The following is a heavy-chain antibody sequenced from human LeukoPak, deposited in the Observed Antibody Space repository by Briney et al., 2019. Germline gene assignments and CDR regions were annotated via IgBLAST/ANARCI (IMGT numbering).Heavy chain of an antibody. J-gene: IGHJ4*02. Sequence: PGGSLRLSCTASGFTFGDYAMSWVRQAPGKGLEWVSAISGSGGSTYYADSVKGRFTISRDNSKNTLYLQMNSLRAEDTAVYYCANYGRTFYYFDYWGQGTLVTVSS. D-gene: IGHD4-17*01. CDR1: GFTFGDYA. CDR3: ANYGRTFYYFDY. V-gene: IGHV3-23*01. CDR2: ISGSGGST.